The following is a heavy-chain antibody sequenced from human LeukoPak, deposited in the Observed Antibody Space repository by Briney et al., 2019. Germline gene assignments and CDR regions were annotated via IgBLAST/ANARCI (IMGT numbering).Heavy chain of an antibody. CDR2: INQSGST. J-gene: IGHJ2*01. Sequence: SETLSLTCAVYGGSFSTYSWTWIRQPPGKGLGWIGEINQSGSTNTNPSLKSRVTVSLDTSNNYFSLKLSSVTAADPAVYYCARRGDGDYSTRYFDLWGRGTLVTVSS. CDR3: ARRGDGDYSTRYFDL. CDR1: GGSFSTYS. V-gene: IGHV4-34*01. D-gene: IGHD4-17*01.